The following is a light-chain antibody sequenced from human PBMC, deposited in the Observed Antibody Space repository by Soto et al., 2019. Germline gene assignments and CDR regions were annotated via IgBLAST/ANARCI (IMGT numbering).Light chain of an antibody. CDR3: QTWGTGLYVV. J-gene: IGLJ2*01. CDR2: LNSDGSH. CDR1: SGHSNYA. V-gene: IGLV4-69*01. Sequence: QLVLTQSPSASASXXXSXXXTCTLSSGHSNYAIAWHQQQPEKGPRYLMKLNSDGSHSKGDGIPDRFSGSSSGAERYLTISSLQSEDEADYYCQTWGTGLYVVFGGGTKLTVL.